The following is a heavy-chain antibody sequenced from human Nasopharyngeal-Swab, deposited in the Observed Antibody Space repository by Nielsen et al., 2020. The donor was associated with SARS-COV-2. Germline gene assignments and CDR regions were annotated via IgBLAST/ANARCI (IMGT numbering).Heavy chain of an antibody. V-gene: IGHV1-18*01. J-gene: IGHJ4*02. CDR3: ARDTGYNWNGGSPHFDY. Sequence: WVRQAPGQGLEWMGWISAYNGNTNYAQKLQGRVTMTTDTSTSTAYMELRSLRSDDTAVYYCARDTGYNWNGGSPHFDYWGQGTLVTVSS. D-gene: IGHD1-1*01. CDR2: ISAYNGNT.